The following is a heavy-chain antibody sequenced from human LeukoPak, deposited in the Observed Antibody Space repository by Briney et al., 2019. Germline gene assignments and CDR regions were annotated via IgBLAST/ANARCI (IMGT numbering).Heavy chain of an antibody. CDR3: AKAEGVSGSLYHGDY. D-gene: IGHD3-10*01. V-gene: IGHV3-30*18. CDR2: ISHDGNNK. Sequence: PGRSLRLSCAASGLTFSSYGMHWVRQAPGKGLEWVAVISHDGNNKYYEDSVKGRFSISRDNSKNTLYLQMNNLRAEDTAIYYCAKAEGVSGSLYHGDYWGQGTLVTVSS. CDR1: GLTFSSYG. J-gene: IGHJ4*02.